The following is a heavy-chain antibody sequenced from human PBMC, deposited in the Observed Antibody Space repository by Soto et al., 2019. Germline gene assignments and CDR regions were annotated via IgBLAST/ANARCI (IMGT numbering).Heavy chain of an antibody. CDR3: ARTEEASIVRVLEWLSPYFDS. CDR1: GFTFSDYY. Sequence: QVQLVESGGGLVKPGGSLRLTCAASGFTFSDYYMSWIRQAPGKGLECVSYISSSRSYTNYADSVKGRFTISRDNAKNALYLQMDSLRAEDTAVYYCARTEEASIVRVLEWLSPYFDSWGQGTLVTVSS. CDR2: ISSSRSYT. J-gene: IGHJ4*02. V-gene: IGHV3-11*06. D-gene: IGHD3-3*01.